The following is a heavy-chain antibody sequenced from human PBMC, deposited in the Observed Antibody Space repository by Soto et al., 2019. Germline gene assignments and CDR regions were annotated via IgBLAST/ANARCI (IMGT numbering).Heavy chain of an antibody. CDR2: IYYSGST. D-gene: IGHD3-22*01. J-gene: IGHJ3*02. CDR3: ARGRYYDSSDTDAFDI. Sequence: SETLSLTCTVSGGSISSGGYYWSWIRQHPGKGLEWIGYIYYSGSTYYNPSLKSRVTISVDTSKNQFSLKLSSVTAADTAVYYCARGRYYDSSDTDAFDIWGQGTMVTVSS. CDR1: GGSISSGGYY. V-gene: IGHV4-31*03.